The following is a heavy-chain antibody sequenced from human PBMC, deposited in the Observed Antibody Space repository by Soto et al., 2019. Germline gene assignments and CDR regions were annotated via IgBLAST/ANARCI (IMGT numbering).Heavy chain of an antibody. Sequence: QVQLQESGPGLVKPSETLSLTCTVSGGSISSYYWSWIRQPPGKGLEWSGYIYYSGSTNYNPSLKSRVTISVDTSKNQFSLELSSVTAADTAVYYCARDMGYDYIWGSYPYSDAFDIWGQGTMVTVSS. D-gene: IGHD3-16*01. CDR1: GGSISSYY. CDR3: ARDMGYDYIWGSYPYSDAFDI. J-gene: IGHJ3*02. CDR2: IYYSGST. V-gene: IGHV4-59*01.